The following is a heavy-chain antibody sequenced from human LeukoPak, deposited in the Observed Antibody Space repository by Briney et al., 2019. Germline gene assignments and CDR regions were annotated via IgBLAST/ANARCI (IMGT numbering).Heavy chain of an antibody. CDR1: TFTFGSFA. V-gene: IGHV3-30-3*01. J-gene: IGHJ4*02. Sequence: SLRPSSAAYTFTFGSFATHWVRHPAGNGLEWVAVISYDGSNKYYADSVKGRFTISRDNSKNTLYLQMNSLRAEDTAVYYCAGDRVVTALYYFDYWGQGTLVTVSS. CDR2: ISYDGSNK. D-gene: IGHD2-2*01. CDR3: AGDRVVTALYYFDY.